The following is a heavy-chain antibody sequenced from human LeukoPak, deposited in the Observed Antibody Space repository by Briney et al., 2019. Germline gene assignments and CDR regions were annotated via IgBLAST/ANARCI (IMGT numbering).Heavy chain of an antibody. V-gene: IGHV3-48*01. CDR2: ISGSSTTI. Sequence: SLRLSCAASGFTFSTYSMTWVRQAPGKGLEWVSYISGSSTTIYYADSVKGRFTISRDNGKNSLYLQMNSLRAEDTAVYYCARDDSPFDYWGQGTLVTVSS. D-gene: IGHD2-15*01. CDR3: ARDDSPFDY. CDR1: GFTFSTYS. J-gene: IGHJ4*02.